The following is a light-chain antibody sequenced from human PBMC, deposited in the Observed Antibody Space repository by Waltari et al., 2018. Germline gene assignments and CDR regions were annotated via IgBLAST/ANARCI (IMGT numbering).Light chain of an antibody. CDR2: TNN. J-gene: IGLJ3*02. V-gene: IGLV1-44*01. CDR1: SSNIGSNS. Sequence: QSVLTQPPSASGPPGQRVSFSCSGTSSNIGSNSVNWYQHLPGTAPKLLIHTNNQRPSGVPDRFSGSKSGTSASLAISGLRSEDEDDYFCAAWDDSLDVWVFGGGTKLTVL. CDR3: AAWDDSLDVWV.